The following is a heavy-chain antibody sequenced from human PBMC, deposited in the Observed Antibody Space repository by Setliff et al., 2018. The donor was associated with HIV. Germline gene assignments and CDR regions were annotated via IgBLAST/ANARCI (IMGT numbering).Heavy chain of an antibody. Sequence: SETLSLTCVVSSGSISSTNWWSWVRQPPGKGLEWIGEIYHSGSTKYNPSLKSRVTISVDTSKNQFSLKLSSVTAADTAVYYCARVSTILGGAFDIWGQGTMVTVSS. CDR2: IYHSGST. J-gene: IGHJ3*02. D-gene: IGHD5-12*01. CDR1: SGSISSTNW. CDR3: ARVSTILGGAFDI. V-gene: IGHV4-4*02.